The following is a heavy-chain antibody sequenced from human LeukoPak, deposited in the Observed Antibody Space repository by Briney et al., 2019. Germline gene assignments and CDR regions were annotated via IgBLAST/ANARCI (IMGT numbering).Heavy chain of an antibody. CDR1: GFTFSRYE. CDR3: ARWGGGKQTRVYYYYYMDV. Sequence: GGSLRLSCAASGFTFSRYEMNWVRQAPGKGLEWLSYISSSGGTIFSADSVKGRFTISRDNSKNTLYLQMNSLRAEDTAVYYCARWGGGKQTRVYYYYYMDVWGKGTTVTVSS. V-gene: IGHV3-48*03. CDR2: ISSSGGTI. J-gene: IGHJ6*03. D-gene: IGHD3-16*01.